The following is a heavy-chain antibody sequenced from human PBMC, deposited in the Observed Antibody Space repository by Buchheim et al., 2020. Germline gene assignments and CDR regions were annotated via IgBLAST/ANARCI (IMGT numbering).Heavy chain of an antibody. CDR2: MNPNSGNT. CDR3: ARDWRVVVPAAIYYYYYGMDV. J-gene: IGHJ6*02. D-gene: IGHD2-2*01. Sequence: QVQLVQSGAEVKKPGASVKVSCKASGYTFTSYDINWVRQATGQGLEWMGWMNPNSGNTGYAQKFQGRVTMTRNTPIIKAHMELSSLRSEDTAVYYCARDWRVVVPAAIYYYYYGMDVWGQGTT. V-gene: IGHV1-8*01. CDR1: GYTFTSYD.